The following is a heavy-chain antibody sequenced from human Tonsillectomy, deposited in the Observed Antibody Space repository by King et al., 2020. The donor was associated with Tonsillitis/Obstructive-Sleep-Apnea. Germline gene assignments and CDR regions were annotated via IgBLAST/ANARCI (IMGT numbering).Heavy chain of an antibody. D-gene: IGHD3-16*01. CDR1: GGSFGGYY. V-gene: IGHV4-34*01. CDR2: ISHTGST. CDR3: ARDNGGGSAFDI. J-gene: IGHJ3*02. Sequence: VQLQEWGAGLLKPSETLSLTCGVYGGSFGGYYWSWIRQPPGEGLEWIGEISHTGSTNYNPSLKSRVTISVDTSKNQLSLKLNSVTAADTAVYYCARDNGGGSAFDIWGQGTMVTVSS.